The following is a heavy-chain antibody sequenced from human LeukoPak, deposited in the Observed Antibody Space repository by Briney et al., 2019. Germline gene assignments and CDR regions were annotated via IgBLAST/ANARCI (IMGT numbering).Heavy chain of an antibody. CDR1: GGFVSGYY. CDR2: IFYTGDT. J-gene: IGHJ5*02. D-gene: IGHD3-16*02. CDR3: ARAYRLTSPRGFDP. V-gene: IGHV4-59*02. Sequence: PSETLSLTCTVSGGFVSGYYWNWIRQSPGKGLEWIGYIFYTGDTDYNPSLRSRVTMSVDRSNNRFSLQLASVTTADSAFYYCARAYRLTSPRGFDPWGPGILVTVSS.